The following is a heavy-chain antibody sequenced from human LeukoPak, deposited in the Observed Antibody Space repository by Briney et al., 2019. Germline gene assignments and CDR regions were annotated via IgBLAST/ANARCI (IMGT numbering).Heavy chain of an antibody. CDR3: AREDYGDYGGLDY. CDR1: GFPFSSYS. V-gene: IGHV3-21*01. J-gene: IGHJ4*02. Sequence: GGSLRLSCAVSGFPFSSYSMNWVRQAPGKGLEWVSSISSSTSYIFYTDSVKGRFTISRDNAKNSLYLQVSSLRDEDTAVYYCAREDYGDYGGLDYWGQGTLVTVSS. D-gene: IGHD4-17*01. CDR2: ISSSTSYI.